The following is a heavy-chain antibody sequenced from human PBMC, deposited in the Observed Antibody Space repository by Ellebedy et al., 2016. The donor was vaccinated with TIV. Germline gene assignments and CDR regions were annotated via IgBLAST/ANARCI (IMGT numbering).Heavy chain of an antibody. CDR1: GYTFTSYY. CDR3: ARGRSTFYGSGNGMDV. V-gene: IGHV1-46*01. CDR2: INPSGGST. J-gene: IGHJ6*02. Sequence: ASVKVSCKASGYTFTSYYMHWVRQAPGQGLEWMGIINPSGGSTSYAQKFQGRVTITADKSTSTAYMELSSLRSEDTAVYYCARGRSTFYGSGNGMDVWGQGTTVTVSS. D-gene: IGHD3-10*01.